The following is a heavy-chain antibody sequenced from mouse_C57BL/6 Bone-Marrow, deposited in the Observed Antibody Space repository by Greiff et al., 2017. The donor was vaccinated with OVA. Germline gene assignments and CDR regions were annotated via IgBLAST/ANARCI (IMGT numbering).Heavy chain of an antibody. V-gene: IGHV1-81*01. CDR1: GYTFTSYG. CDR2: IYPRSGNT. CDR3: ARGLFITTVVTIDY. Sequence: QVHVKQSGAELARPGASVKLSCKASGYTFTSYGISWVKQRTGQGLEWIGEIYPRSGNTYYNEKFKGKATLTADKSSSTAYMELRSLTSEDSAVYFCARGLFITTVVTIDYWGQGTTLTVSS. D-gene: IGHD1-1*01. J-gene: IGHJ2*01.